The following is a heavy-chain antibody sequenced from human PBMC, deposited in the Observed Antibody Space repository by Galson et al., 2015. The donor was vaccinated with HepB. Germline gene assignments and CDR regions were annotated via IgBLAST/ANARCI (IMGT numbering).Heavy chain of an antibody. CDR3: AKSQYQLLILNWFDP. CDR1: GFTFSSYA. Sequence: SLRLSCAASGFTFSSYAMSWVRQAPGKGLEWVSAISGSGGSTYYADSVKGRFTISRDNSKNTLYLQMNSLRAEDTAVYYCAKSQYQLLILNWFDPWGQGTLVTVSS. D-gene: IGHD2-2*01. V-gene: IGHV3-23*01. CDR2: ISGSGGST. J-gene: IGHJ5*02.